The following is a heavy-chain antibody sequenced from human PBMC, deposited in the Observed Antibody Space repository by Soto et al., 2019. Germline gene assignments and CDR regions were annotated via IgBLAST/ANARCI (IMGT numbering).Heavy chain of an antibody. CDR2: VFSSGST. J-gene: IGHJ3*02. CDR1: GFSITTYY. CDR3: ARVKGWPHDAFDI. Sequence: LSLTCTVSGFSITTYYWSWIRQPPGKGLEWIGYVFSSGSTNYNPSLRSPVTISIDTSKNQFYLYLSSVTAADTAVYYCARVKGWPHDAFDIWGLGTLVTVSS. D-gene: IGHD6-19*01. V-gene: IGHV4-59*01.